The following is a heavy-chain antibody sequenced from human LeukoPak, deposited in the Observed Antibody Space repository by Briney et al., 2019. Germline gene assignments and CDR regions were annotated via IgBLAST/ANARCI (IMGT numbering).Heavy chain of an antibody. CDR3: GRRRGGSRSYSDAFDI. V-gene: IGHV3-7*01. CDR2: IKQDGSEK. J-gene: IGHJ3*02. CDR1: GFTFSSYW. D-gene: IGHD3-10*01. Sequence: GGSLRLSCAASGFTFSSYWMSWVRQAPGKGLEWVANIKQDGSEKYYVDSVKGRFTISRDNAKNSLYLQMNSLTAGDTAVYYCGRRRGGSRSYSDAFDIWGQGTKVTVSS.